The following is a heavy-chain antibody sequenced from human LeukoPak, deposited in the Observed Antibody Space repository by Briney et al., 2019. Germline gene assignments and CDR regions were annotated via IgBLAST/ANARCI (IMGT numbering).Heavy chain of an antibody. CDR2: IYYSGST. CDR3: ARHPYYYGLGSYYKRNWFDP. D-gene: IGHD3-10*01. V-gene: IGHV4-59*08. CDR1: GGSISSYY. J-gene: IGHJ5*02. Sequence: PSETLSLTCTVSGGSISSYYWSWIRQPPGKGLEWIGYIYYSGSTNYNPSLKSRVTISVDTSKNQFSLKLSSVTAADTAVYYCARHPYYYGLGSYYKRNWFDPWGQGTLVTVSS.